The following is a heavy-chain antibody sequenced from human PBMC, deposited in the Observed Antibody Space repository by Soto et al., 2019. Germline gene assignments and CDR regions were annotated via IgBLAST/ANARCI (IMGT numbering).Heavy chain of an antibody. CDR1: GYTFTNYG. J-gene: IGHJ4*02. D-gene: IGHD3-3*01. V-gene: IGHV1-18*01. Sequence: QVQLVQSGGEVEKPGASVKGSCKASGYTFTNYGINWVRQAPGLGLEWMGRINDYNGNTNYAQMLQARITMTTDTTTTVDHMKQRSRTSDTTAVYYCARGPDSTYFDYWGQGTLVSVSS. CDR3: ARGPDSTYFDY. CDR2: INDYNGNT.